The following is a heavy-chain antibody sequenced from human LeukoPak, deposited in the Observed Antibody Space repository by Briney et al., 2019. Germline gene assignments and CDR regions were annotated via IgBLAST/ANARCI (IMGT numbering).Heavy chain of an antibody. J-gene: IGHJ4*02. CDR1: GFTFDDYA. V-gene: IGHV3-9*01. D-gene: IGHD6-13*01. CDR2: ISWNSGSI. CDR3: AKDWQLGAAAGLFDY. Sequence: PGGSLRLSCAASGFTFDDYAMHWVRQAPGKGLEWVSGISWNSGSIGYADSVKGRFTISRDNAKNSLYLQMNSLRAEDTALYYCAKDWQLGAAAGLFDYWGQGTLVTVSS.